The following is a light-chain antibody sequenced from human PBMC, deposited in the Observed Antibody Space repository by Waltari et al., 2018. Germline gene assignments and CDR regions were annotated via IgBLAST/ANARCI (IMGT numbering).Light chain of an antibody. V-gene: IGLV1-40*01. J-gene: IGLJ3*02. CDR1: SSNIGAGYD. CDR2: VNN. CDR3: QSHDPGLSGSKV. Sequence: SVLTQPPSVSGAPGQRVTISCTGSSSNIGAGYDVHWYKQVPGTAPKLLTYVNNIRPSGVPDRFSGSKSGTSASLAITGLQPDDEADYYCQSHDPGLSGSKVFGGGTKLTVL.